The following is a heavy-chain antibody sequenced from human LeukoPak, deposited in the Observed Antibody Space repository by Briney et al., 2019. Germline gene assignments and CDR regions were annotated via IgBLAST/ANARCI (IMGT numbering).Heavy chain of an antibody. CDR2: ISGSGGST. D-gene: IGHD4-11*01. V-gene: IGHV3-23*01. Sequence: GGSLRLSCAASGFTFSSYAMSWVRQAPGKGLEWVSGISGSGGSTYYADSVKGRFTISRDNSKNTLYLQMNSLRAEDTAVDYCAKVSNSYYFDYWGQGTLVTVSS. J-gene: IGHJ4*02. CDR1: GFTFSSYA. CDR3: AKVSNSYYFDY.